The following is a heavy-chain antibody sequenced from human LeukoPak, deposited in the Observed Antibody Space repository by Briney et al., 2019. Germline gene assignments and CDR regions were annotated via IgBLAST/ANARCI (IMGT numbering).Heavy chain of an antibody. D-gene: IGHD3-10*01. CDR3: ARSKMVRGVIITTGAFDI. CDR1: GYTFTSYG. J-gene: IGHJ3*02. V-gene: IGHV1-18*01. Sequence: ASVKVSCKASGYTFTSYGISWVRQAPGQGLEWMGWISAYNGNTNYAQKLQGRVTMTTDTSTSTAYMELRSLRSDDTAVYYCARSKMVRGVIITTGAFDIWGQGTMVTVSS. CDR2: ISAYNGNT.